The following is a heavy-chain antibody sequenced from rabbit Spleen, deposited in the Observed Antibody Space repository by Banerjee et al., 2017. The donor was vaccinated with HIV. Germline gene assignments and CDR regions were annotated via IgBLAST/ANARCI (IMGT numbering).Heavy chain of an antibody. CDR2: INSKTGEN. CDR3: ARDTSSSFSSYGMAL. J-gene: IGHJ6*01. V-gene: IGHV1S45*01. Sequence: QEQLEESGGGLVKPGASLTLTCKASGFSLSYNYVMCWVRQAPGKGLEWIACINSKTGENVYANWAKGRFTVSKTSSTTVTLQMTSLTAADTATYFCARDTSSSFSSYGMALWGPGTLVTVS. CDR1: GFSLSYNYV. D-gene: IGHD1-1*01.